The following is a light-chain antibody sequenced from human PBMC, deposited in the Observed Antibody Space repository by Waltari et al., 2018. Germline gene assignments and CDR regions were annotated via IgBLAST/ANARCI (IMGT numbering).Light chain of an antibody. J-gene: IGKJ1*01. CDR1: QSIKSW. Sequence: DIQMTQFPSTLSASVGDRLTITCRASQSIKSWLAWYQQKPGKAPKLLIYKASSVESGVPSRFSGSGSGTEFTLTISSLQPDDFATYYCQQYNSYEWTFGQGTKVAIK. CDR2: KAS. CDR3: QQYNSYEWT. V-gene: IGKV1-5*03.